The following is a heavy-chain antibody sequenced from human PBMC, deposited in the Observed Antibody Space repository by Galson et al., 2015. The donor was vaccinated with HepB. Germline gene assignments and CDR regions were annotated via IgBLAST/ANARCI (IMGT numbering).Heavy chain of an antibody. CDR2: ISYDGSNK. CDR1: GFTFSSYA. D-gene: IGHD2-2*01. V-gene: IGHV3-30-3*01. Sequence: SLRLSCAASGFTFSSYAMHWVRQAPGKGLEWVAVISYDGSNKYYADSVKGRFTISRDNSENTLYLQMNSLRAEDTAVYYCARVGCSSTSCPRLYYYYYYGMDVWGQGTLVTVSS. J-gene: IGHJ6*02. CDR3: ARVGCSSTSCPRLYYYYYYGMDV.